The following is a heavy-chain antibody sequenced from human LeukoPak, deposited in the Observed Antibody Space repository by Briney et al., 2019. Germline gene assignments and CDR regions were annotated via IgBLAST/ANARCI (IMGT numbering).Heavy chain of an antibody. D-gene: IGHD3-10*01. CDR3: AREPWGITMVRGGQAFDI. J-gene: IGHJ3*02. Sequence: ASVTVSCKASGYTFTSYYMHWVRQAPGQGLEWMGIINPSGGSTNYAQKFQGRVTMTRDTSTSTVYMELSSLRSEDTAVYYCAREPWGITMVRGGQAFDIWGQGTMVTVSS. CDR2: INPSGGST. V-gene: IGHV1-46*01. CDR1: GYTFTSYY.